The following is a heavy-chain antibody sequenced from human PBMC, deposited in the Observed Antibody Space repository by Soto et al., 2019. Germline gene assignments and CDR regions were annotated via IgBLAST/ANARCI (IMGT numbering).Heavy chain of an antibody. D-gene: IGHD3-10*01. V-gene: IGHV1-69*19. CDR2: ISPMVGAA. CDR1: GGTFNTYA. J-gene: IGHJ4*02. CDR3: AREVQVHTPAFVY. Sequence: QVQLVQSGAEMKKPGSSVKVSCQSSGGTFNTYAMTWVRQAPGPGPEWMGGISPMVGAANYAPKFQGRVTITADESTGTSYMQLSSLASEDTALYFCAREVQVHTPAFVYWGQGTLVTVSS.